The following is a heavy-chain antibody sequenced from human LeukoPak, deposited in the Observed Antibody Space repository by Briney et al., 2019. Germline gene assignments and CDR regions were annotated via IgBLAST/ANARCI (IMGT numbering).Heavy chain of an antibody. Sequence: PGGSLRLSCAASGFTFSSHWMTWVRQAPGKGLEWVANIKQDGSEMFYVDSVKGRFTISRDNAKNSLYLQLNSLRAEDTAVYFCARHSAWTWPHWGQGTLVTVSS. CDR3: ARHSAWTWPH. J-gene: IGHJ4*02. V-gene: IGHV3-7*01. CDR2: IKQDGSEM. CDR1: GFTFSSHW. D-gene: IGHD3/OR15-3a*01.